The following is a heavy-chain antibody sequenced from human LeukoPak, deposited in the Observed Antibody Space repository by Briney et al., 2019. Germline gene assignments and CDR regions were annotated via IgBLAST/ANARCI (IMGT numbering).Heavy chain of an antibody. V-gene: IGHV1-8*01. D-gene: IGHD2-2*02. CDR2: MNPNSGNT. CDR3: ARSTVYCSGANCHNAFDI. J-gene: IGHJ3*02. Sequence: APVKVSCKASGYPFSRYDLNWVRQATGQGLEWMGWMNPNSGNTGYAQKFQGRATMTRSTSISTAYMELSSLRSDDTAVYYCARSTVYCSGANCHNAFDIWGQGTMVTVSS. CDR1: GYPFSRYD.